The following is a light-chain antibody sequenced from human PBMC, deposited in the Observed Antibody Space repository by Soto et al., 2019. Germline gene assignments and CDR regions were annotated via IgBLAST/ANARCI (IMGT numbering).Light chain of an antibody. Sequence: QSALTQPASVSGSPGQSITISCTGTSSDVGGYNYVSWYQQHPGKAPKLMIYDVSNRPSGVSNRFSGSKSRNTASLTISGLQAEDEADYYCSSYTCNRTLVFGGGTKLTVL. CDR1: SSDVGGYNY. CDR3: SSYTCNRTLV. J-gene: IGLJ2*01. V-gene: IGLV2-14*01. CDR2: DVS.